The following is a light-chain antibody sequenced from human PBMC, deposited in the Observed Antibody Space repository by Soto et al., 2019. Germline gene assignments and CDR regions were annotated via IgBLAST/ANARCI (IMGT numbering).Light chain of an antibody. CDR2: SAS. CDR3: QRASSFPPYT. CDR1: QAIDTW. V-gene: IGKV1-12*01. J-gene: IGKJ2*01. Sequence: DIQMTQSPSSVSASVGDRVTITCRASQAIDTWLAWYQQKPGKAPKLLIYSASTLQSGVPSRFSGSGSGTDFTLTTSSLQPEDFANYFCQRASSFPPYTFGQGTKVDIK.